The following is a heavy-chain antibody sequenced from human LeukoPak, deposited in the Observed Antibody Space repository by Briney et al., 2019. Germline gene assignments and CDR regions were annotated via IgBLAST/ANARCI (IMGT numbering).Heavy chain of an antibody. CDR1: GGSISSGGYY. D-gene: IGHD3-10*01. V-gene: IGHV4-31*03. Sequence: SETLSLTCTVSGGSISSGGYYWSWIRQHPGKGLEWIGYIYYSGSTYYNPSLKSRVTISVDTSKNQFSLKLSSVTAADTAVYYCARGVSTYAFDIWGQGTMVTVSS. CDR2: IYYSGST. J-gene: IGHJ3*02. CDR3: ARGVSTYAFDI.